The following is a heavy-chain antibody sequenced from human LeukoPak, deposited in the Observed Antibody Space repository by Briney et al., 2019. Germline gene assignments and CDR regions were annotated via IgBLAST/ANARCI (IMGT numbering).Heavy chain of an antibody. CDR3: AKDQTAYY. CDR1: GFTFSSYT. CDR2: ISGSDDTT. V-gene: IGHV3-23*01. Sequence: GGALTLSCAGSGFTFSSYTMTWLRQPPAGGLEGVSCISGSDDTTYYAGSVKSWFTISRDNSKNTLYLQTTSLRAEDTAVYFCAKDQTAYYWGQGTLVTVSS. J-gene: IGHJ4*02.